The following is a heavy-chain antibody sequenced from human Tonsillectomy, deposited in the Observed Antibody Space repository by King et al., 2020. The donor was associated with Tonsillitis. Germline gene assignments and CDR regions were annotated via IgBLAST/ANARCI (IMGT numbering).Heavy chain of an antibody. CDR3: ARVAPDYYFYGMDV. D-gene: IGHD2-21*01. CDR1: GGSVNSGNYY. CDR2: IYYSGNT. V-gene: IGHV4-61*01. Sequence: QLQLQESGPGLVKPSETLSLTCTVPGGSVNSGNYYWTWIRQTPRRGLEWIGFIYYSGNTDYNPPLKGRVTIPLDTSRNQFSLKLSSVTAADTAVYYCARVAPDYYFYGMDVWGQGTTVTVSS. J-gene: IGHJ6*02.